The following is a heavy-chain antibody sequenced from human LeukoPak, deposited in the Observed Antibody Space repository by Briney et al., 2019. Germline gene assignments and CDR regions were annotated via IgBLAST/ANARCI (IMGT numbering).Heavy chain of an antibody. J-gene: IGHJ6*02. V-gene: IGHV5-51*01. Sequence: GESLKISCKGSGYRFTGYWIGWVRQMPGKGLEWMGIIYPGDSDTRYSPSFQGQVTISADKSITTAYLQWNSLKASDTAIYYCARREPPGYYGLDIWGQGTTVTVSS. CDR3: ARREPPGYYGLDI. CDR1: GYRFTGYW. CDR2: IYPGDSDT.